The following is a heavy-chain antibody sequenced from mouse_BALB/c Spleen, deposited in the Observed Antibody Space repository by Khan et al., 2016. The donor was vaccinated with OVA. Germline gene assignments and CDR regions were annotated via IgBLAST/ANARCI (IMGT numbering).Heavy chain of an antibody. CDR1: GYTFTSYT. V-gene: IGHV1-4*01. D-gene: IGHD2-12*01. CDR2: INPSNNYT. Sequence: QIQLVQSGAELARPGASVKMSCKASGYTFTSYTIHWIKLRPGQGLEWIGYINPSNNYTNYNQKFKDKATLTADKSSTTAYMQLSSLTSDDSAVYNCVRDGAEYSNDGWFAYWGQGSLVTVSA. J-gene: IGHJ3*01. CDR3: VRDGAEYSNDGWFAY.